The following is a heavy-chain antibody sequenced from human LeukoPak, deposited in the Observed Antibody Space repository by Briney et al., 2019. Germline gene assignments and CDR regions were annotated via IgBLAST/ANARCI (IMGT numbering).Heavy chain of an antibody. J-gene: IGHJ3*02. CDR2: ISSSNSYI. Sequence: PGGSLRLSCAASGFTFSSYSMNWVRQAPGKGLEWVSSISSSNSYIYYADSVKGRFTISRDNAKNSLYLQMNSLRAEDTAVYYCARTLTTRFRFGELLYDRNPDAFDIWGQGTMVTVSS. CDR1: GFTFSSYS. D-gene: IGHD3-10*01. CDR3: ARTLTTRFRFGELLYDRNPDAFDI. V-gene: IGHV3-21*01.